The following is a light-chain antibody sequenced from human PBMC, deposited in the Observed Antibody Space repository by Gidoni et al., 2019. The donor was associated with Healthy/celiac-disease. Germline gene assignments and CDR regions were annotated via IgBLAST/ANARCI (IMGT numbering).Light chain of an antibody. J-gene: IGLJ3*02. V-gene: IGLV1-40*01. CDR1: SSNIGAGYD. CDR2: GNS. Sequence: QSVLTQPPSVSGAPGQRVTISCTGSSSNIGAGYDVHWYQQLPGTAPKLLIYGNSNRPSGVPDRFSGSKSGTSASLAITGLQAEDEADYYCQSYDSSLSVPLVFGGGTKLTGL. CDR3: QSYDSSLSVPLV.